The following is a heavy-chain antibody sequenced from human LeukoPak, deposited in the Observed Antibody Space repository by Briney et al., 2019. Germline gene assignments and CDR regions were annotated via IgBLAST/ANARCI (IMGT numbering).Heavy chain of an antibody. CDR2: IYTSGST. CDR1: GGSISSYY. V-gene: IGHV4-4*07. Sequence: SETLSLTCTVSGGSISSYYWSWIRQPAGKGLEWIGRIYTSGSTNSNPSLKSRVTMSVDTSKNQFSLKLSSVTAADTAVYYCAGEIVVVPAAIVGFDPWGQGTLVTVSS. D-gene: IGHD2-2*02. CDR3: AGEIVVVPAAIVGFDP. J-gene: IGHJ5*02.